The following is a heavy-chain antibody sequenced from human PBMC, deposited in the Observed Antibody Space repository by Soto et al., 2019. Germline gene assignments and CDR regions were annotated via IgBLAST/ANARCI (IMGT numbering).Heavy chain of an antibody. CDR2: ISSSGSTI. J-gene: IGHJ6*02. Sequence: GGSLRLSCAASGFTFSDYYMTWVRQAPGKGLEWVSYISSSGSTIYYADSVKGRFTVSRDNAKNSLYLQMNSLRAEDTAVYYCARVTVVPAFILILTGYAMEVWCQGTTVTVS. CDR1: GFTFSDYY. D-gene: IGHD2-2*01. CDR3: ARVTVVPAFILILTGYAMEV. V-gene: IGHV3-11*01.